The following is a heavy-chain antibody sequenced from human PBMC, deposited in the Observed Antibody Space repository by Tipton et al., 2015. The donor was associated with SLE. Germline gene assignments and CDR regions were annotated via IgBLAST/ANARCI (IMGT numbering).Heavy chain of an antibody. D-gene: IGHD5-18*01. CDR1: GFTVNRKY. CDR3: ARGYTYVSAPEY. Sequence: SLRLSCAASGFTVNRKYMSWVRQAPGKGLEWVSVIYSGGSTYYADSVKGRFTISRDNYKNTLYLQMNSLRAEDTAVYYCARGYTYVSAPEYWGQGTLVTVSS. CDR2: IYSGGST. J-gene: IGHJ4*02. V-gene: IGHV3-53*01.